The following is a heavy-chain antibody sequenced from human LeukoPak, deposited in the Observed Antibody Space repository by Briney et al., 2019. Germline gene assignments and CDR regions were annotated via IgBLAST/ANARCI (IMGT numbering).Heavy chain of an antibody. CDR1: GFTFSNYA. V-gene: IGHV3-23*01. D-gene: IGHD3-22*01. CDR2: ISDSGGST. J-gene: IGHJ4*02. CDR3: AKGQGYYSLDFDY. Sequence: GGSLRLSCAASGFTFSNYAMSWVRQAPGKGLEWVSIISDSGGSTYYADSVKGRFTVSRDNSKNTLYLQMNSLRAEDTAVYYCAKGQGYYSLDFDYWGQGTLVTVSS.